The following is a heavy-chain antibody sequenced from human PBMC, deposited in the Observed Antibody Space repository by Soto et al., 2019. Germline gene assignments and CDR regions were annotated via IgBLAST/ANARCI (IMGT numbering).Heavy chain of an antibody. J-gene: IGHJ6*02. CDR2: INPANGFT. Sequence: QVQLVQTGAEVKKPGASVKISCKATGYNFNNYYIHWVRQAPGGGLQWMGVINPANGFTSYTQKFQGRVTMTTDTSTSTVDMDLSSMRVEDTAVYYCARDRPDSYCGGDCPLGYYYHGMDVGGQGTTVTVSS. D-gene: IGHD2-21*01. V-gene: IGHV1-46*02. CDR1: GYNFNNYY. CDR3: ARDRPDSYCGGDCPLGYYYHGMDV.